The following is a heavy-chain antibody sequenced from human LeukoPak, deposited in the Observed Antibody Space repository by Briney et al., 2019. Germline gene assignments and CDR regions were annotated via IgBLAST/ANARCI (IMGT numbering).Heavy chain of an antibody. D-gene: IGHD1-26*01. CDR2: IYYSGSP. CDR1: GGSISSSSYY. CDR3: ARPREEGATFVDY. J-gene: IGHJ4*02. Sequence: SETLSLPCTVSGGSISSSSYYWGWIRQPPGKGLEWIGSIYYSGSPYYNPSLKSRVTISVDTSKNQFSLKLSSVTAADTAVYYCARPREEGATFVDYWGQGTLVTVSS. V-gene: IGHV4-39*01.